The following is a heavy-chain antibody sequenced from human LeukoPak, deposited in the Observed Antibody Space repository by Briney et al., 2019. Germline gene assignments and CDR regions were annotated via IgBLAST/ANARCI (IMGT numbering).Heavy chain of an antibody. D-gene: IGHD3-10*01. J-gene: IGHJ6*03. CDR2: IISIFCTA. Sequence: SVKVSCKASGGTFSSYAISWVRQARGQGREWMVGIISIFCTANYAQKFQGRVTITADESTSTAYMELSSLRSEDTAVYYCARAMREGDLLWFGELFGGGTYYYYMDVWGKGTTVTISS. CDR1: GGTFSSYA. CDR3: ARAMREGDLLWFGELFGGGTYYYYMDV. V-gene: IGHV1-69*01.